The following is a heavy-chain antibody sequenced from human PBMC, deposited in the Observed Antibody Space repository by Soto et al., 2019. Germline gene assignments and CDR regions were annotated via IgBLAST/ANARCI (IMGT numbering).Heavy chain of an antibody. D-gene: IGHD3-22*01. V-gene: IGHV3-23*01. CDR3: AKSSGYHDAFDI. CDR2: ITDSGGST. CDR1: GFTFSSYV. J-gene: IGHJ3*02. Sequence: GGSLRLSCAASGFTFSSYVMSWVRQAPGKGLEWVSAITDSGGSTYYADSVKGRFTISRDNSKNTLYLQMNSLRAEDTAVYYCAKSSGYHDAFDIWGQGTMVTVSS.